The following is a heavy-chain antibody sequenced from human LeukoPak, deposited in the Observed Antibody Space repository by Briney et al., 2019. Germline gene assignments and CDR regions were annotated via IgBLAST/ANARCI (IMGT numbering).Heavy chain of an antibody. CDR3: ARDDGSTWYFDY. D-gene: IGHD6-13*01. CDR1: GYTFTRNT. Sequence: ASVKVSCKASGYTFTRNTMHWVSQAPGQRLEWMGWINGNGNTRYSQDFQGRVTITRDTSASTAYMELSSLRSEDMAVYYCARDDGSTWYFDYWGQGILVIVSS. J-gene: IGHJ4*02. V-gene: IGHV1-3*03. CDR2: INGNGNT.